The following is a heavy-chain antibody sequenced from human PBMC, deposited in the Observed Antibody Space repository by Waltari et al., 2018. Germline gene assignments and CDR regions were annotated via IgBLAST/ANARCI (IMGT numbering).Heavy chain of an antibody. Sequence: QVQLVQSGAEVKKPGSSVKVSCQASEGIFRSFSISWVRQAPGHGLEGLGTAPGEGLRGRGKVAPIRGAGDSGQKFGDRLTMTAEESTSTVYMELRRLTSEDTATYYCASSPDSSRQFGVIWFDTWGQGSLVTVSS. CDR1: EGIFRSFS. J-gene: IGHJ5*02. D-gene: IGHD2-2*01. V-gene: IGHV1-69*11. CDR3: ASSPDSSRQFGVIWFDT. CDR2: VAPIRGAG.